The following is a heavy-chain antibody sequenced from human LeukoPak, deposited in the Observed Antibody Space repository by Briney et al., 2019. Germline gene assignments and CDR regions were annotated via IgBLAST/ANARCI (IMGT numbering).Heavy chain of an antibody. V-gene: IGHV3-48*03. Sequence: KSGGSLRLSCAASGFPFSSYEMNWVRQAPGKGLEWISYISSGGDTIYYADSVKGRFTISRDNAKNSLYLQMNSLRAEDTAVYYCARDDKFDWLLSLDYWGQGTLVTVSS. D-gene: IGHD3-9*01. CDR2: ISSGGDTI. CDR3: ARDDKFDWLLSLDY. CDR1: GFPFSSYE. J-gene: IGHJ4*02.